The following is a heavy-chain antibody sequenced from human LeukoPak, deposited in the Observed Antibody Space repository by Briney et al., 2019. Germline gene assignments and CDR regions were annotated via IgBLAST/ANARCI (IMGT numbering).Heavy chain of an antibody. J-gene: IGHJ5*01. CDR3: VKDPGRDSSGWYAF. CDR2: VWYDGSNK. Sequence: PGGSLRPSCAASGFIFSSYGMHWVRQAPGKGPEWVAVVWYDGSNKYYADSVKGRFTISRDNSKNTLYLQMNSLRAEDTAVYYCVKDPGRDSSGWYAFWGQGTLVTVSS. V-gene: IGHV3-33*06. D-gene: IGHD6-19*01. CDR1: GFIFSSYG.